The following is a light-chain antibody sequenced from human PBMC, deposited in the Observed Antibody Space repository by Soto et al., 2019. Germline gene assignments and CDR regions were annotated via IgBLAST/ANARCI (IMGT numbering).Light chain of an antibody. CDR2: AAS. V-gene: IGKV1-39*01. Sequence: DIQMTQSPSSLSASVGDRVTIPCRASQSIDTYLNWYQQKPGKAPKLLIYAASSLQSGVPSRFSGSGSGTDFTLTISNLQPEDFATYFCQQSYSTPLTFGGGTRLEIK. J-gene: IGKJ4*01. CDR3: QQSYSTPLT. CDR1: QSIDTY.